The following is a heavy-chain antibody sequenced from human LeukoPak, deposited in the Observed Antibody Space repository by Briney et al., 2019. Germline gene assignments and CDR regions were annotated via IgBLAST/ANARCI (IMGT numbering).Heavy chain of an antibody. J-gene: IGHJ6*02. D-gene: IGHD1-26*01. CDR1: GGSISSYY. Sequence: SETLSLTCTVSGGSISSYYWSWIRPPPGKGLEWIGYIYYSGSTNYNPSLKSRVTISVDTSKNQFSLKLSSVTAADTAVYYCARGPQRYSGSYSGYYYYYGMDVWGQGTTVTLSS. CDR3: ARGPQRYSGSYSGYYYYYGMDV. V-gene: IGHV4-59*01. CDR2: IYYSGST.